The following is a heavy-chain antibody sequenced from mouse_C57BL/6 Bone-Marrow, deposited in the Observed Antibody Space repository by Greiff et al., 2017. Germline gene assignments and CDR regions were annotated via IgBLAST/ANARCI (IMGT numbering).Heavy chain of an antibody. CDR1: GYTFTSYW. V-gene: IGHV1-64*01. J-gene: IGHJ3*01. CDR3: ARLYYDYDGFAY. D-gene: IGHD2-4*01. CDR2: IHPNSGST. Sequence: VQLQQPGAELVKPGASVKLSCKASGYTFTSYWMHWVKQRPGQGLEWIGMIHPNSGSTNYNEKFKSKATLTVDKSSSTAYMQLSSLTSDDSAVYYCARLYYDYDGFAYWGQGTLVTVSA.